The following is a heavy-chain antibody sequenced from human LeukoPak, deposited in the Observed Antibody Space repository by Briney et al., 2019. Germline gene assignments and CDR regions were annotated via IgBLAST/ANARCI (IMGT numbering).Heavy chain of an antibody. CDR2: INHSGST. CDR3: ARGPYSSSTIRHNPFDY. CDR1: GGSFSGYY. J-gene: IGHJ4*02. Sequence: PSETLSLTCAVYGGSFSGYYWSWIRQPPGKGLEWIGEINHSGSTNYNPSLKSRVTISVDTSKNQFSLKLSSVTAADMAVYYGARGPYSSSTIRHNPFDYWGQGTLVTVSS. D-gene: IGHD6-6*01. V-gene: IGHV4-34*01.